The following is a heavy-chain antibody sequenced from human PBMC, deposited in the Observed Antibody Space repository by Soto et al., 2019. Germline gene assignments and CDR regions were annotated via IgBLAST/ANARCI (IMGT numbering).Heavy chain of an antibody. J-gene: IGHJ5*01. CDR3: ARGNFCGDACYFVS. V-gene: IGHV4-4*07. D-gene: IGHD2-21*02. CDR1: GGSVSNYY. Sequence: PSETLSLTCTVYGGSVSNYYWSWVRQPAGKGPEWIGRIQPSGNTNYNPSLKGRATVSVDTSHNQLSLKLSSETAADTAVYYCARGNFCGDACYFVSWGQGALVTVSS. CDR2: IQPSGNT.